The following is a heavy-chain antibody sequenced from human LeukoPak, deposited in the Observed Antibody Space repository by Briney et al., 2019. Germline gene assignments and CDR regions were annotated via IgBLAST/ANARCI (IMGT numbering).Heavy chain of an antibody. J-gene: IGHJ4*02. CDR1: GGSISSSNW. CDR2: INHSGST. CDR3: ARPGYSYGFVH. Sequence: PSETLSLTCAVSGGSISSSNWWSWVRQPPGKGLEWIGEINHSGSTNYNPSLKSRVTISVDTSKNQFSLKLSSVTAADTAVYYCARPGYSYGFVHWGQGTLVTVSS. V-gene: IGHV4-4*02. D-gene: IGHD5-18*01.